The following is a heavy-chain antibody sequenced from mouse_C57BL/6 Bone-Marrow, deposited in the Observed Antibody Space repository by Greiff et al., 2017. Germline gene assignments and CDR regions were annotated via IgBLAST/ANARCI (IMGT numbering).Heavy chain of an antibody. CDR3: ARQRLRKRGYAMDY. Sequence: VQLQQSGAELARPGASVKLSCKASGYTFTSYGISWVKQRTGQGLEWIGGIYPRSGNTYYNEKFKGKATLTADKSSSTAYMELRSLTSEDSAVYFCARQRLRKRGYAMDYWGQGTSVTVSS. D-gene: IGHD1-1*01. V-gene: IGHV1-81*01. J-gene: IGHJ4*01. CDR2: IYPRSGNT. CDR1: GYTFTSYG.